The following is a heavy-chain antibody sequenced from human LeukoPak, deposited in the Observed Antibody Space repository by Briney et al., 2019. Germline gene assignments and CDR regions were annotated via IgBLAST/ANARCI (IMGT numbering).Heavy chain of an antibody. V-gene: IGHV3-74*01. CDR3: ARGSSLAIYYGMDV. CDR2: INSDGSST. J-gene: IGHJ6*04. Sequence: GGSLRLSCAASGFTLSSYWMHWVRQAPGKGLVWVSRINSDGSSTSYADSVKGRFTISRDNAKNTLYLQMNSLRAEDTAVYYCARGSSLAIYYGMDVWGKGTTVTVSS. D-gene: IGHD2-2*01. CDR1: GFTLSSYW.